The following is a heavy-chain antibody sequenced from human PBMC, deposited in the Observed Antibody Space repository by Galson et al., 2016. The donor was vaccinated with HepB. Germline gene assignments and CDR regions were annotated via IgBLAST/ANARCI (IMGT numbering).Heavy chain of an antibody. V-gene: IGHV1-69*06. CDR2: IIPIFGTA. J-gene: IGHJ2*01. D-gene: IGHD6-19*01. CDR3: AREDTIAVAGTDWYFDL. Sequence: SVKVSCKASGGTFNSYAISWVRQAPGQGLEWMGGIIPIFGTAHYAQKFQGRVTITAAKSTSTAYMELSSLRSEDTAVYYCAREDTIAVAGTDWYFDLWGRGTLVTVSS. CDR1: GGTFNSYA.